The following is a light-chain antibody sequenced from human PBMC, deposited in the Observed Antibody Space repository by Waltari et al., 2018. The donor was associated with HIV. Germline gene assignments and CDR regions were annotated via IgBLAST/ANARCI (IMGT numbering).Light chain of an antibody. CDR1: KLGAKY. J-gene: IGLJ1*01. CDR2: QDS. Sequence: SYELTQPPSVSVSPGPTASITCSGDKLGAKYACWYQQKPGQSPVVVIYQDSKRPSGIPERFSGSNSGNTATLTISGTQAMDEADYYCQAWDSSTGVFGTGTKVTV. V-gene: IGLV3-1*01. CDR3: QAWDSSTGV.